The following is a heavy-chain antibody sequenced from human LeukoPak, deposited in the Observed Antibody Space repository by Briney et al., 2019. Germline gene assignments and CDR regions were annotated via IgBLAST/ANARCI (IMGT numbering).Heavy chain of an antibody. CDR2: IYYSGST. V-gene: IGHV4-39*01. CDR3: ARKYYDSSGYYPYYFDY. D-gene: IGHD3-22*01. CDR1: GGSISSGGYY. Sequence: SQTLSLTCTVSGGSISSGGYYWVWIRQPPGKGLEWIGSIYYSGSTYYNPSLKSRVTISVDTSKNQFSLKLSSVTAADTAVYYCARKYYDSSGYYPYYFDYWGQGTLVTVSS. J-gene: IGHJ4*02.